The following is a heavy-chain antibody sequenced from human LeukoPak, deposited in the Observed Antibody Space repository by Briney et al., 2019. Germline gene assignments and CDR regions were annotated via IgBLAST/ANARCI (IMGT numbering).Heavy chain of an antibody. D-gene: IGHD1-26*01. Sequence: GASVKVSCKAFGYTFTGYYMHWVRQAPGQGLEWMGWINPNSGGTNYAQKFQGRVTMTRDTSISTAYMELSRLRSDDTAVYYCARDWGREWELLEGNWFDPWGQGTLVTVSS. CDR3: ARDWGREWELLEGNWFDP. CDR2: INPNSGGT. CDR1: GYTFTGYY. V-gene: IGHV1-2*02. J-gene: IGHJ5*02.